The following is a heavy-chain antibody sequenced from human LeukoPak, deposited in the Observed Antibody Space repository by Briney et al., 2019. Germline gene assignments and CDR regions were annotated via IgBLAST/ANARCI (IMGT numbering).Heavy chain of an antibody. J-gene: IGHJ4*02. D-gene: IGHD3-22*01. CDR2: IRYDGSNK. CDR1: GFTFSSYG. Sequence: GGSLRLSCAASGFTFSSYGMHWVRQAPGKGLEWVAFIRYDGSNKYYADSVKGRSTISRDNSKNTLYLQMNSLRAEDTAVYYCAKDPSITMIVVVPDYWGQGTLVTVSS. V-gene: IGHV3-30*02. CDR3: AKDPSITMIVVVPDY.